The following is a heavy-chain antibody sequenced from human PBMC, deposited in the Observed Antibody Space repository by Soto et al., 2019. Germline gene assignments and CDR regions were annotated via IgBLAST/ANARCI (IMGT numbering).Heavy chain of an antibody. CDR1: GFTFSNAW. CDR3: TTFLMERGYSGYDDYAHFDY. Sequence: GGSLRLSCAASGFTFSNAWMSWVRQAPGKGLEWVGRIKSKTDGGTTDYAAPVKGRFTISRDDSKNTLYLQMNSLKTEDTAVYYCTTFLMERGYSGYDDYAHFDYWGQGTLVTVSS. J-gene: IGHJ4*02. V-gene: IGHV3-15*01. D-gene: IGHD5-12*01. CDR2: IKSKTDGGTT.